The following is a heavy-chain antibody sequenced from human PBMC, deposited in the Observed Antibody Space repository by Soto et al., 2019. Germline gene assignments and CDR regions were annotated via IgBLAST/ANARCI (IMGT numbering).Heavy chain of an antibody. V-gene: IGHV3-13*01. Sequence: EVQLVESGGGLVQPGGSLRLSCAASGFTFSSYDMHWVRQATGKGLEWVSAIGTAGDTYYPGSVKGRFTISRENAKNSLYIQMNSLRAEDTAVYYCARTYSSSWPGVNYYYYGMDVWGQGTTVTVSS. J-gene: IGHJ6*02. D-gene: IGHD6-13*01. CDR3: ARTYSSSWPGVNYYYYGMDV. CDR1: GFTFSSYD. CDR2: IGTAGDT.